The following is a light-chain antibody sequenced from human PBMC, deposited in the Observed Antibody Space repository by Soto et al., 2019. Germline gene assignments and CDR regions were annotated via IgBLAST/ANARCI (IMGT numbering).Light chain of an antibody. CDR2: GAS. Sequence: EIVMTQSPATLSVSPGERATLSCRASQSVSSNLAWYQQKPGQAPRLLIYGASTRATGIPARFRGSGSGTEFTLTISTLQTEDFATYYCLQDYNYPWTLGHGTKVDIK. CDR1: QSVSSN. V-gene: IGKV3-15*01. CDR3: LQDYNYPWT. J-gene: IGKJ1*01.